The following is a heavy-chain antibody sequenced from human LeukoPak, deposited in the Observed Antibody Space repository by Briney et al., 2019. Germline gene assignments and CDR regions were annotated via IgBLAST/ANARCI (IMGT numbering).Heavy chain of an antibody. CDR3: ARDRLRYYYCSGSTSPHYYYYYGMDV. J-gene: IGHJ6*04. V-gene: IGHV3-53*01. D-gene: IGHD3-10*01. CDR2: IYSGGST. CDR1: GFTVSSNY. Sequence: PGGSLRLSCAVSGFTVSSNYMSWVRQAPGKGLEWVSVIYSGGSTYYADSVKGRFTISRDNSKNTLYLQMNSLRAEDTAVYYCARDRLRYYYCSGSTSPHYYYYYGMDVWGKGTTVTVSS.